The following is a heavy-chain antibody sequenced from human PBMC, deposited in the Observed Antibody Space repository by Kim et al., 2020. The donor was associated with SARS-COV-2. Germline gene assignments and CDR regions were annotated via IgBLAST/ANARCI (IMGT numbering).Heavy chain of an antibody. J-gene: IGHJ6*02. CDR1: GFTFSDYY. D-gene: IGHD6-19*01. Sequence: GGSLRLSCAASGFTFSDYYMSWIRQAPGKGLEWVSYISSSGSTIYYADSVKGRFTISRDNAKNSLYLQMNSLRAEDTAVYYCARDRLGLNYYYYYGMDVWGQGTTVTVSS. CDR2: ISSSGSTI. CDR3: ARDRLGLNYYYYYGMDV. V-gene: IGHV3-11*01.